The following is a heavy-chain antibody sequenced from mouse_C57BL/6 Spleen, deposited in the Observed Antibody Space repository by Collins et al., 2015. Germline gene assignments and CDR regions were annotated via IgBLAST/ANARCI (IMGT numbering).Heavy chain of an antibody. J-gene: IGHJ3*01. D-gene: IGHD2-1*01. CDR2: IYPSDSET. V-gene: IGHV1-61*01. CDR3: ATLYGNYEAWFAY. Sequence: QVQLQQPGAELVRPGSPVKLSCKASGYTFTSYWMDWVKQRPGQGLEWIGNIYPSDSETHYNQKFKDKATLTVDKSSSTAYMQLSSLTSEDSAVYYCATLYGNYEAWFAYWGQGTLVTVSA. CDR1: GYTFTSYW.